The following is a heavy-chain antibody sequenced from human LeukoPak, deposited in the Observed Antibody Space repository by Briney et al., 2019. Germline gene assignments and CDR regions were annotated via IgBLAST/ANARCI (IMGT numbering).Heavy chain of an antibody. J-gene: IGHJ4*02. Sequence: GGSLRLSCAASGFSFSNYYMNWVRQAPGKGLEWVANIKPDGSEEHYVDSVKGRFTISRDNAKNSLYLQMSSLRVEDTAVYYCATGRRWYYFDYWGQGTLVTVSS. D-gene: IGHD5-24*01. V-gene: IGHV3-7*03. CDR3: ATGRRWYYFDY. CDR2: IKPDGSEE. CDR1: GFSFSNYY.